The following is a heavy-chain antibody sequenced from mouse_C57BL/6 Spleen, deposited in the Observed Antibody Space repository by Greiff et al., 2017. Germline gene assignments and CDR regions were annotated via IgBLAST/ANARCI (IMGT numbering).Heavy chain of an antibody. V-gene: IGHV5-16*01. D-gene: IGHD2-4*01. CDR2: INYDGSST. Sequence: EVMLVESEGGLVQPGSSMKLSCTASGFTFSDYYMAWVRQVPEKGLEWVANINYDGSSTYYLDSLKSRFIISRDNAKNILYLQMSSLKSEDTATYYCASNYEGAMDYWGQGTSVTVSS. J-gene: IGHJ4*01. CDR1: GFTFSDYY. CDR3: ASNYEGAMDY.